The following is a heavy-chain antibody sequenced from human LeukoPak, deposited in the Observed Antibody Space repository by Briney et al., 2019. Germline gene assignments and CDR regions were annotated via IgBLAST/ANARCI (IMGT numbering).Heavy chain of an antibody. Sequence: GASVKVSCKASGYTFTGHYMHWLRQAPEQGLEWMGWINPNNGGTNYAQKFLGRVTVTRDTSISTAYMELSRLRSDDTAVYYCAREIRRGQWPVFALNYWGQGTLVTVSS. CDR2: INPNNGGT. J-gene: IGHJ4*02. CDR3: AREIRRGQWPVFALNY. V-gene: IGHV1-2*02. D-gene: IGHD6-19*01. CDR1: GYTFTGHY.